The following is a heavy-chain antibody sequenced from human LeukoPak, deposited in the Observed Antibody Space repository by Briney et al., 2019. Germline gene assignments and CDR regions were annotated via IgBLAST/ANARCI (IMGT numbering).Heavy chain of an antibody. CDR1: EFTFSNYA. D-gene: IGHD2-2*01. CDR2: ISYDGNSK. V-gene: IGHV3-30-3*01. Sequence: GGSLRLSCALSEFTFSNYAKHWLRQAPGKGLAWVAVISYDGNSKSYANSVKGRFTISRDNSKDTLYLQMNSLRPGDTAVYYCARAMVVVVPAAMWGQGTLVTVSS. J-gene: IGHJ4*02. CDR3: ARAMVVVVPAAM.